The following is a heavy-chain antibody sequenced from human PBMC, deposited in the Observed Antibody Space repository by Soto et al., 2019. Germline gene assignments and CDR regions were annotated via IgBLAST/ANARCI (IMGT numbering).Heavy chain of an antibody. CDR2: ISYDGSNK. Sequence: GGSLRLSCAASGFTFSSYGMHWVRQAPGKGLEWVAVISYDGSNKYHADSVKGRFTISRDNSKNTLNLQMNSLRAEDTAVYYCARGQGITMVSYYYDMDVWGQGTTVTVSS. V-gene: IGHV3-30-3*01. D-gene: IGHD3-10*01. CDR1: GFTFSSYG. CDR3: ARGQGITMVSYYYDMDV. J-gene: IGHJ6*02.